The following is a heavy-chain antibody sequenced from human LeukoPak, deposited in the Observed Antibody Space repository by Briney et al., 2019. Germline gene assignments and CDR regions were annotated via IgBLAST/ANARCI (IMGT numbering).Heavy chain of an antibody. D-gene: IGHD3-22*01. CDR3: ARTMIAQSGMDV. CDR2: ISSSSSYI. CDR1: GFTFSNAW. J-gene: IGHJ6*02. V-gene: IGHV3-21*01. Sequence: PGGSLRLSCAASGFTFSNAWMSWVRQAPGKGLEWVSSISSSSSYIYYADSVKGRFTISRDNAKNSLYLQMNSLRAEDTAVYYCARTMIAQSGMDVWGQGTTVTVSS.